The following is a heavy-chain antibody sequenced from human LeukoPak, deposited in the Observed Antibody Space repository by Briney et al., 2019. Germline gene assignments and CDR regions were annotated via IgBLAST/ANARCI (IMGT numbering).Heavy chain of an antibody. V-gene: IGHV1-2*02. CDR1: GYTFTGYY. J-gene: IGHJ5*02. Sequence: ASVKVSCKASGYTFTGYYMHWVRQAPGQGLEWMGWINPNSGGTNYAQKFQGKVTMTRDTSISTAYMELSRLRSDDTAVYYCARSAYSSPRGGFDPWGQGTLVTVAS. D-gene: IGHD6-13*01. CDR3: ARSAYSSPRGGFDP. CDR2: INPNSGGT.